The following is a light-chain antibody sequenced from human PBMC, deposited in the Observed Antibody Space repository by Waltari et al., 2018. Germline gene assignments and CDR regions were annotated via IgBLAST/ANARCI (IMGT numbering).Light chain of an antibody. Sequence: QSALTQPPSASGSPGQSVTISCTGTSSDIGLNNYVSWYQQHPGKAPKLIIYEFSNRPSGVPDPVSGSKSGNTASLTVSGLQPEDEADYYCTSNAGTTGVFGSGTKVTVL. J-gene: IGLJ1*01. CDR2: EFS. CDR1: SSDIGLNNY. V-gene: IGLV2-8*01. CDR3: TSNAGTTGV.